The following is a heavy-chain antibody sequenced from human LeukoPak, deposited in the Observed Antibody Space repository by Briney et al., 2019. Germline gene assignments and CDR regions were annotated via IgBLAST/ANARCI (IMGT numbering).Heavy chain of an antibody. CDR3: ARRPPYYYDNWFDP. Sequence: SETLSLTCTLSGGSISSSSYYWGWIRQPPGKGLEWIGSIYYSGSTYYNPSLKSRVTISVNTSKNQFSLKLSSVTAADTAVYYCARRPPYYYDNWFDPWGQGTLVTVSS. J-gene: IGHJ5*02. V-gene: IGHV4-39*01. D-gene: IGHD3-10*01. CDR2: IYYSGST. CDR1: GGSISSSSYY.